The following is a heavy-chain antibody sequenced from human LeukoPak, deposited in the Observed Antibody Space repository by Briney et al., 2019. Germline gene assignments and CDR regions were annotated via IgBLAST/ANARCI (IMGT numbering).Heavy chain of an antibody. V-gene: IGHV4-4*07. CDR2: IYTSGST. Sequence: PSETLSLTCTVSGGSISSYYWSWIRQPAGKGLEWIGRIYTSGSTNYNPSLKSRVTMSVDTSKNQFSLKLGSVTAADTAVYYCARVLVVPAAIGAFDIWGQGTMVTVSS. J-gene: IGHJ3*02. CDR1: GGSISSYY. CDR3: ARVLVVPAAIGAFDI. D-gene: IGHD2-2*02.